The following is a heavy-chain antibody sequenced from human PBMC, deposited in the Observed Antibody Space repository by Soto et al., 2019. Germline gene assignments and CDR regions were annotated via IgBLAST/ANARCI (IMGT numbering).Heavy chain of an antibody. J-gene: IGHJ6*02. D-gene: IGHD6-13*01. CDR2: IYHSGST. Sequence: ASGTLFLTLAVSGGSISSSNLWRWGRPPPGKGLEWIGEIYHSGSTNYNPSLKSRVTISVDKSKNQFSLKLSSVTAADTAVYYCARSIAAAGHYYYYGMDVWGQGTTVTVSS. CDR1: GGSISSSNL. CDR3: ARSIAAAGHYYYYGMDV. V-gene: IGHV4-4*02.